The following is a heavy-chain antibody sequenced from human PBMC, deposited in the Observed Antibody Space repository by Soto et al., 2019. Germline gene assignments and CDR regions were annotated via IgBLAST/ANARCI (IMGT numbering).Heavy chain of an antibody. D-gene: IGHD2-8*01. Sequence: QVLLVQSGAEMKQPGSSVSVSCKASGDSFTNYAFTWVRQAPGQGPEWRGGIILALGTPHYSQRFQCRLTITADELSNTVYKELGSLRLDDTAVYYCGRYCTNTKCRGGYYLDLWGQGTLLTVSS. CDR1: GDSFTNYA. CDR2: IILALGTP. CDR3: GRYCTNTKCRGGYYLDL. V-gene: IGHV1-69*01. J-gene: IGHJ5*02.